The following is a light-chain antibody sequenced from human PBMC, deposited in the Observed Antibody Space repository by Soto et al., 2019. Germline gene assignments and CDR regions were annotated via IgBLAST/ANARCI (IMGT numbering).Light chain of an antibody. V-gene: IGLV2-14*01. CDR2: DVS. Sequence: QSVLTQPASVSGSPGQSITISCSGTSSDVGGYNYVSWYQQQPGKAPKLMIYDVSNRPSGVSNRFSGSKSGNTASLTISGLQDEDEADYYCTSYTSRSTWVFGGGTKLTVL. CDR3: TSYTSRSTWV. J-gene: IGLJ3*02. CDR1: SSDVGGYNY.